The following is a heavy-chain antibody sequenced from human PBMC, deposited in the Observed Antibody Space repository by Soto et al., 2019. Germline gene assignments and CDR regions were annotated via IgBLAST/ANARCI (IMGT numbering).Heavy chain of an antibody. Sequence: QITLKESGPTLVKPTQTLTLTCTFSGFSLSTSGVGVGWIRQPPGKALEWLALIYWDDDKRYSPSLKSRLTNTQDTSKNQVVLNKTHMDPLYTTTYYFAHRPAVLRYFDWSTPPPDAFDIWGQGTMVTVSS. V-gene: IGHV2-5*02. D-gene: IGHD3-9*01. J-gene: IGHJ3*02. CDR2: IYWDDDK. CDR1: GFSLSTSGVG. CDR3: AHRPAVLRYFDWSTPPPDAFDI.